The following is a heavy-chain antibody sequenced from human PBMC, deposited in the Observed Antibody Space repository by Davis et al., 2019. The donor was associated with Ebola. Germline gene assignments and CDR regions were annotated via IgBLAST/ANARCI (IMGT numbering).Heavy chain of an antibody. V-gene: IGHV3-74*01. J-gene: IGHJ4*02. Sequence: HTGGSLRLSCAASGFTFSNYRMHWVRQVPGTGLVWVSRISRDGSSTDYADSVQGRLTISRDNAKNSLYLQMNSLRDEDTAVYYCVRQWFGETDWGQGTLVTVSS. CDR2: ISRDGSST. CDR3: VRQWFGETD. CDR1: GFTFSNYR. D-gene: IGHD3-10*01.